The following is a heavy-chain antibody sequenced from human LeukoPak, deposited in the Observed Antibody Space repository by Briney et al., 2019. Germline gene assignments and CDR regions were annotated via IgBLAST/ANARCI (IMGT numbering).Heavy chain of an antibody. Sequence: GGSLRLSCAASGFTFSSYEMNWVRQAPGKGLEWVSYISSSGSTIYYADSVKGRFTISRDNAKNSLYLQMNRLRAEDTAVYYCARRDDAFDIWGQGTMVTVSS. J-gene: IGHJ3*02. CDR3: ARRDDAFDI. V-gene: IGHV3-48*03. CDR1: GFTFSSYE. CDR2: ISSSGSTI.